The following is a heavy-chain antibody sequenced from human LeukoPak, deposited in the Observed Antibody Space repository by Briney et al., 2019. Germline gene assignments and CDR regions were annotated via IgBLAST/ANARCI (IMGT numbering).Heavy chain of an antibody. Sequence: GGSLRLSCAASGFTFSSYDMHWVRQATGKGLEWVSAIGTAGDTYYPGSVKGRFTISRENAKNSLYLQMNSLRAEDTAVYYCARATDGYYFDYWGQGTLVTVSS. CDR2: IGTAGDT. J-gene: IGHJ4*02. V-gene: IGHV3-13*01. CDR3: ARATDGYYFDY. CDR1: GFTFSSYD. D-gene: IGHD1-1*01.